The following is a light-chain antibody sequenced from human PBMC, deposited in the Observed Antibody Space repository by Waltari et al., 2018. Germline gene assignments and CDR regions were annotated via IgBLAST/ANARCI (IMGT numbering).Light chain of an antibody. CDR1: QTVSRN. CDR2: GVS. Sequence: IVMTQSPATLSVSPGDRATLSCRASQTVSRNLAWYQQKPGQAPRLLIYGVSTRATGIPARFSGSGSETEFTLTISSLQSEDFAVYYCQQYNDWPPLTFGGGTKVEIK. V-gene: IGKV3-15*01. J-gene: IGKJ4*01. CDR3: QQYNDWPPLT.